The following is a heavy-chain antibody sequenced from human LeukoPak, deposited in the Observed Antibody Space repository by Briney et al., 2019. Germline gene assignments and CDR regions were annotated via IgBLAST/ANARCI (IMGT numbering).Heavy chain of an antibody. CDR2: INTSGGST. D-gene: IGHD3-22*01. J-gene: IGHJ4*02. V-gene: IGHV1-46*01. CDR1: GYTFTNYY. CDR3: ATGFYFDTSGLLMH. Sequence: ASVEVSCKASGYTFTNYYMHWVRQAPGQGLEWMGIINTSGGSTNYAQKFQGRVTMTRDTSTTTVYMELSSLRSEDTAVYYCATGFYFDTSGLLMHWGQGTLVTVSS.